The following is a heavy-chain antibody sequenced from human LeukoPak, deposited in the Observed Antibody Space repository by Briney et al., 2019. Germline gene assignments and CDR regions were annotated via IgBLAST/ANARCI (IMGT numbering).Heavy chain of an antibody. D-gene: IGHD4-23*01. Sequence: SETLSLTCTVSGGSISSYYWSWIRQPPGKGLEWIGYIYYTGSTSYNPSLKSRVTISVDTSKNQFSLKLRSVTAADTAVYYCARVGFGNTPHPIDYWGQGTLVTVSS. CDR1: GGSISSYY. J-gene: IGHJ4*02. CDR3: ARVGFGNTPHPIDY. CDR2: IYYTGST. V-gene: IGHV4-59*01.